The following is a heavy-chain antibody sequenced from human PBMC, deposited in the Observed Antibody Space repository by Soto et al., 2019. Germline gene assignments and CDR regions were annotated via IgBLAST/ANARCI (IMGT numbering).Heavy chain of an antibody. J-gene: IGHJ4*02. D-gene: IGHD2-2*01. CDR1: GYSLTSYW. CDR3: ARLKVVPAAMPFGSEFDY. Sequence: GESLKISCKGSGYSLTSYWIGWVRQMPGKGLEWMGIIYPGDSDTRYSPSFQGQVTISADKSISTAYLQWSSLKASDTAMYYCARLKVVPAAMPFGSEFDYWGQGTLVTVSS. CDR2: IYPGDSDT. V-gene: IGHV5-51*01.